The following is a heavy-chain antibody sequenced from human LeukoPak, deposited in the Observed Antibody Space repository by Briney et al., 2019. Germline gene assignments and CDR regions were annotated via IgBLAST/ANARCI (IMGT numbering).Heavy chain of an antibody. CDR1: GGTFSSYA. CDR2: IIPILGIA. J-gene: IGHJ6*03. D-gene: IGHD3-10*01. CDR3: ARGLLLWFGEGGPKYMDV. Sequence: ASVKVSCKASGGTFSSYAISWVRQAPGQGLEWMGRIIPILGIANYAQKFQGRVTITADKSTSTAYMELSSLRSEDTAVYYCARGLLLWFGEGGPKYMDVWGKGTTVTVSS. V-gene: IGHV1-69*04.